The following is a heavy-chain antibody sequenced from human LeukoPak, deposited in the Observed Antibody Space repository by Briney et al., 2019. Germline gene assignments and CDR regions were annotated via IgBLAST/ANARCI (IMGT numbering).Heavy chain of an antibody. J-gene: IGHJ6*02. CDR2: ISAYNGNT. V-gene: IGHV1-18*01. D-gene: IGHD2-2*01. CDR3: ALQGVRYCSSTSCYRGDYYYYGMDV. CDR1: GYTFTSYG. Sequence: ASVKVSCKASGYTFTSYGISWVRQAPGQGLEWMGWISAYNGNTNYAQKFQGRVTITADESTSTAYMELSSLRSEDTAVYYCALQGVRYCSSTSCYRGDYYYYGMDVWGQGTTVTVSS.